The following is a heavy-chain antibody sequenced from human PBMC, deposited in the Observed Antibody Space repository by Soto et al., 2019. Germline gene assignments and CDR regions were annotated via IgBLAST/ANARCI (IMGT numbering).Heavy chain of an antibody. CDR1: GVSISSGNW. J-gene: IGHJ4*02. Sequence: SETLSLTCAVSGVSISSGNWWTWVRQSPQRGLEYIGEIFHDGTANYYPSFERRVAISVDTSKNQFSLKLTSVTAAGTAIYFCARLVYDTRLNYMYFDFWGQGTLVTVSS. D-gene: IGHD3-10*01. CDR3: ARLVYDTRLNYMYFDF. CDR2: IFHDGTA. V-gene: IGHV4-4*02.